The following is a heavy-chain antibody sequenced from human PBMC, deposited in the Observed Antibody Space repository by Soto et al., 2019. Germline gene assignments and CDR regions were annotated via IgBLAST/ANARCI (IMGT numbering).Heavy chain of an antibody. CDR3: AREGGSIVFLWNWFDP. J-gene: IGHJ5*02. CDR2: IIPISGTA. CDR1: GGTFSSYA. Sequence: QVPLVQSGAEVKKPGSSVKVSCKASGGTFSSYAISWVRQAPGQGLEWMGGIIPISGTANYAQKFQGRVTITADESTSTAYIELSSLRSEETAVYCCAREGGSIVFLWNWFDPWGQGTLVTVSS. V-gene: IGHV1-69*01. D-gene: IGHD2-21*01.